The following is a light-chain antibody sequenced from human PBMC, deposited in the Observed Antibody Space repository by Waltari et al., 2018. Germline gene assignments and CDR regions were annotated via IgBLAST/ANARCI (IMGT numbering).Light chain of an antibody. CDR1: QSVTTN. J-gene: IGKJ5*01. Sequence: EVVMTQSPAILSVSPGERATLSCRASQSVTTNLAWYQQKPGQAPRLLIFGASIRATGVPARFSGSGSGTDFTLTISDLQSDDFAVYYCQQSDNWPPITFGQGTRLEIK. CDR2: GAS. V-gene: IGKV3-15*01. CDR3: QQSDNWPPIT.